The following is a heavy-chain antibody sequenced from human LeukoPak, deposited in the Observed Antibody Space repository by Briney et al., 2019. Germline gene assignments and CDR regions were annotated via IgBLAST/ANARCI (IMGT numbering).Heavy chain of an antibody. V-gene: IGHV3-7*03. Sequence: LSGGSLRLSCAASGFFFNAYWLSWVRQAPGMGLEWVATINPEGTEQHYVDSERGRFSISRDTVKNLLYLQVNSLRAEDTAVYYCAREHYRYFLQWGQGTLVTVSS. D-gene: IGHD3-16*02. CDR1: GFFFNAYW. J-gene: IGHJ1*01. CDR2: INPEGTEQ. CDR3: AREHYRYFLQ.